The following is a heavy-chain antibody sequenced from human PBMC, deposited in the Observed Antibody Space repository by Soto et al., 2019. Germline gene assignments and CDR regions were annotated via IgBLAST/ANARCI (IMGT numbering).Heavy chain of an antibody. CDR3: ARDAIRGSAAMKTY. Sequence: PSETLSLTCPLPGASIRGPYYFWRWIRQPPGEGLEWLGYVYSTGSTYYTPTLNSRISMSVDTSKNQFSLILTSLSAADTAVYYCARDAIRGSAAMKTYWGLGTLVTVSS. V-gene: IGHV4-30-4*08. CDR2: VYSTGST. CDR1: GASIRGPYYF. J-gene: IGHJ4*02.